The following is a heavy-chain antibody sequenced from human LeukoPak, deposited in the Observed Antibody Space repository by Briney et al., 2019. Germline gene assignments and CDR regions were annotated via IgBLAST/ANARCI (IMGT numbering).Heavy chain of an antibody. CDR2: IWYDGSDK. D-gene: IGHD2-21*01. V-gene: IGHV3-33*01. CDR1: GFTFSSYG. J-gene: IGHJ4*02. CDR3: ARDLWLPDSKQRGY. Sequence: TGGSLRLSCAASGFTFSSYGMHWVRQAPGKGLEWVAVIWYDGSDKYYADSVKGRFTISRDNSKNTLYLQMNSLRAEDTAVYYCARDLWLPDSKQRGYWGQGTLVTVSS.